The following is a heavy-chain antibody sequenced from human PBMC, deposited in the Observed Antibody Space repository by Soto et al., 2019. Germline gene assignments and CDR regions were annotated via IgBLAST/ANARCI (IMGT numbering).Heavy chain of an antibody. D-gene: IGHD1-26*01. Sequence: SGPTLVNPTQTLTLTCTFSGFSLSTNGVGVGWIRQPPGKALEWLALIYWDDDKSYSPSLKSRLTITKDTSKNQVVLTMTNMDPVDTATYFCAHRRYIAANMGAPHGAFDIWGQGTMVTVSS. V-gene: IGHV2-5*02. CDR3: AHRRYIAANMGAPHGAFDI. CDR1: GFSLSTNGVG. J-gene: IGHJ3*02. CDR2: IYWDDDK.